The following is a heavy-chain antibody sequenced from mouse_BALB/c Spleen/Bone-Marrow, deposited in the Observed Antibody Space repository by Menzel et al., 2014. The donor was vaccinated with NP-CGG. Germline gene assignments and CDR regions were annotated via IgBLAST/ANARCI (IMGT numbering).Heavy chain of an antibody. CDR3: ARDDDSYAMDY. CDR2: IWAGGST. CDR1: GFPLTSYS. D-gene: IGHD2-3*01. J-gene: IGHJ4*01. V-gene: IGHV2-9*02. Sequence: VQLVESGPGLVAPSQSLSITCTVSGFPLTSYSVHWVRQPPGKGLEWLGVIWAGGSTNYNSALMSRLSISKDNSKSQVFLKMSSLQTDDTAMFYCARDDDSYAMDYWGQGTSVTVSS.